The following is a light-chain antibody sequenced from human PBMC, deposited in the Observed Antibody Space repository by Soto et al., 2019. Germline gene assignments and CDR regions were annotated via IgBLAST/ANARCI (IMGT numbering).Light chain of an antibody. CDR1: QSLLHSSGNNH. CDR2: WAS. CDR3: MQCGQVPPP. V-gene: IGKV2-28*01. J-gene: IGKJ5*01. Sequence: DLVMAPSPLSLPVTPGAPASISCRSSQSLLHSSGNNHLDWYVQKPGQPPQVLIYWASNRASGVPDRFSGSGSGTDFTLEISRVEADDVGIYYCMQCGQVPPPFGQGTRLDIK.